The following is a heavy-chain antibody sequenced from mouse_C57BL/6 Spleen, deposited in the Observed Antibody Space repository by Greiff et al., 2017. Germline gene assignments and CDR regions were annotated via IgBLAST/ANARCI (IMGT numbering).Heavy chain of an antibody. CDR3: ARRPSGDYCDY. Sequence: VQLQQSGPELVQPGASVKISCKASGYAFSSSWMNWVKQRPGKGLEWIGRIYPGDGDTTYYGKFKGKATLTADKSSRTAYIQLSSLPSEDSAVYFCARRPSGDYCDYWGQGTTLTVSS. V-gene: IGHV1-82*01. J-gene: IGHJ2*01. CDR1: GYAFSSSW. CDR2: IYPGDGDT. D-gene: IGHD3-2*02.